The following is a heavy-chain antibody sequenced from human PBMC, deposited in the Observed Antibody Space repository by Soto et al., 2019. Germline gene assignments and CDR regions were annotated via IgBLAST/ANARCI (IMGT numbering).Heavy chain of an antibody. CDR3: ARLAIQLWRSFDY. D-gene: IGHD5-18*01. CDR2: ISAYNGNT. J-gene: IGHJ4*02. CDR1: GYTFTSYG. Sequence: QVQLVQSGAEVKKPGASVKVSCKASGYTFTSYGISWVRQAPGQGLGWLGWISAYNGNTNYAQKLQGSVPMTTDTSARTGYMGLRSLRSDDTAVYYCARLAIQLWRSFDYWGQGTLVTFSS. V-gene: IGHV1-18*01.